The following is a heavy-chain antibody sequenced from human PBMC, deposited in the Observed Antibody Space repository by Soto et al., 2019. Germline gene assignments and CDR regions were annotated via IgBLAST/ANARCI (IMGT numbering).Heavy chain of an antibody. CDR2: ISGNGGRT. CDR3: AKEPGFNYYGSGSGLDC. CDR1: GFSFSTYA. V-gene: IGHV3-23*01. J-gene: IGHJ4*02. Sequence: PGGSLRLSCAASGFSFSTYAMSWVRQAPGKGLEWVSFISGNGGRTYYADSVKGRFTISRENSKNTLYLQMNSLRAEDTAIYYCAKEPGFNYYGSGSGLDCWGQGTLVTVSS. D-gene: IGHD3-10*01.